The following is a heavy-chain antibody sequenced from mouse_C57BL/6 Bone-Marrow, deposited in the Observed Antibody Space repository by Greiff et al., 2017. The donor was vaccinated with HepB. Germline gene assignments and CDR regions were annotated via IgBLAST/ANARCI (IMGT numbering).Heavy chain of an antibody. Sequence: QVQLQQPGAELVRPWTSVKLSCKASGYTFTSYWMHWVKQRPGQGLEWIGVIDPSDSYTNYNQKFKGKATLTVDTSSSTAYMQLSSLTSEDSAVYYCARWTIITTVVASDVWGTGTTVTVSS. CDR1: GYTFTSYW. D-gene: IGHD1-1*01. CDR2: IDPSDSYT. V-gene: IGHV1-59*01. J-gene: IGHJ1*03. CDR3: ARWTIITTVVASDV.